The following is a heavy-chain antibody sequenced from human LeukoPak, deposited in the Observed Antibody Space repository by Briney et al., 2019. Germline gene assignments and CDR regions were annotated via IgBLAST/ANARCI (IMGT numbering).Heavy chain of an antibody. CDR3: ARDHRGSSGWYRLLGY. CDR2: INPNSGGT. D-gene: IGHD6-19*01. CDR1: GYTFTGYY. J-gene: IGHJ4*02. Sequence: ASVKVSCKASGYTFTGYYVHWVRQAPGHGLEWMGRINPNSGGTNYAQKFQGRVTMTRDTSISTAYMELSRLRSDDTAVYYCARDHRGSSGWYRLLGYWGQGTLVTVSS. V-gene: IGHV1-2*06.